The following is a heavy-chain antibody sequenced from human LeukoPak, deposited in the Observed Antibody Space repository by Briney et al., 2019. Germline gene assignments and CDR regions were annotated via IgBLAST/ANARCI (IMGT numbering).Heavy chain of an antibody. J-gene: IGHJ4*02. CDR2: IYHSGST. D-gene: IGHD1-1*01. CDR3: ASLENLGGYYFDY. V-gene: IGHV4-38-2*02. Sequence: SETLSLTCTVSGYSISSGYYWGWIRQPPGKGLEWIGSIYHSGSTNYNPSLKSRVTISVDTSKNQFSLKLSSVTAADTAVYYCASLENLGGYYFDYWGQGTLVTVSS. CDR1: GYSISSGYY.